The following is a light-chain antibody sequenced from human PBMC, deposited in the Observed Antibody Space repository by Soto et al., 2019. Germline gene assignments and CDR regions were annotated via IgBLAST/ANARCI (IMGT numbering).Light chain of an antibody. CDR3: QQYNSFST. Sequence: DIQMTQSPSSLSASVGDRVTITCRASQSSSTWLAWYQQQPGKAPKLLIYDASRLKSGVPSRFSGSGSGKEFTLTISSLQPEDFATYYCQQYNSFSTFGHGTKVDIK. J-gene: IGKJ1*01. CDR1: QSSSTW. V-gene: IGKV1-5*01. CDR2: DAS.